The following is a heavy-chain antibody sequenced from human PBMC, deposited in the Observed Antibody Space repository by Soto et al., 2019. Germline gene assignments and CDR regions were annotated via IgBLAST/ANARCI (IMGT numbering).Heavy chain of an antibody. CDR3: ARSPYRYDFWSGYYTYNWFDP. D-gene: IGHD3-3*01. V-gene: IGHV4-39*01. Sequence: PSETLSLTCTVSGGSISSSSYYWGWIRQPPGKGLEWIGSIYYSGSTYYNPSLKSRVTISVDTSKNQFSLKLSSVTAADTAVYYCARSPYRYDFWSGYYTYNWFDPWGQGTLVTVSS. CDR1: GGSISSSSYY. CDR2: IYYSGST. J-gene: IGHJ5*02.